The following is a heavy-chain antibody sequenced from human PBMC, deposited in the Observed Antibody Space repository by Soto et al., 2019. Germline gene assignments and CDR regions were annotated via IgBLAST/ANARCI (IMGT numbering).Heavy chain of an antibody. D-gene: IGHD2-15*01. Sequence: GGSLRLSCAASGFTFGSYAMIFFRHSPFKWREWVSAISGSGGSTYYADSVKGRFTISRDNSKNTLYLQMNSLRAEDTAVYYCAKEGTVLHPTYRKGLVVAATYFDYWGQGTLVT. V-gene: IGHV3-23*01. J-gene: IGHJ4*02. CDR3: AKEGTVLHPTYRKGLVVAATYFDY. CDR1: GFTFGSYA. CDR2: ISGSGGST.